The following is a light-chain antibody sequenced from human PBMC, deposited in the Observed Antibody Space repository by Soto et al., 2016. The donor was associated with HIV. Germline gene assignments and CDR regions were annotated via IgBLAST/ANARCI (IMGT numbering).Light chain of an antibody. CDR2: AAS. J-gene: IGKJ2*01. CDR1: RSISSY. Sequence: DIQMTQSPSSLSASVGDRVTITCRASRSISSYLNWYQQTPGKAPKLLIYAASSLQSGVPSRFIGSGSGTDFTLTINSLQPEDFATYYCQQSYSTLLYTFGQGTKLEIK. V-gene: IGKV1-39*01. CDR3: QQSYSTLLYT.